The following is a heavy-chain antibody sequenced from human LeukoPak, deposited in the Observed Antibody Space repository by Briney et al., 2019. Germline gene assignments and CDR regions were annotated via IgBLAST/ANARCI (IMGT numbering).Heavy chain of an antibody. Sequence: ASVKVSCKASGYTFTSYGISWVRQAPGQGLEWVGWINPNSGDTDYAQKFQGRVTVTRDTSISTAYMELGRLRSDDTAVYYCARGIPAAVRNWGPWGAYYYYYMDVWGKGTTVTVSS. D-gene: IGHD2-2*01. CDR3: ARGIPAAVRNWGPWGAYYYYYMDV. CDR1: GYTFTSYG. J-gene: IGHJ6*03. CDR2: INPNSGDT. V-gene: IGHV1-2*02.